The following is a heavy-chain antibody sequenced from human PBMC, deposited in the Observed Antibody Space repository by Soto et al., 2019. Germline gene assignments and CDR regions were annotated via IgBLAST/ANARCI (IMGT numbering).Heavy chain of an antibody. Sequence: XSVKVSCHASGDTFTSYGIRLVRQAPGQGLEWMGWISSYNGNTNYAQKLQGRVTMTTDTSTSTAYMELRSPRSDDTAVYYCARDPPGIAAAGPWFDPWGQGTLVTVSS. CDR1: GDTFTSYG. V-gene: IGHV1-18*04. CDR3: ARDPPGIAAAGPWFDP. D-gene: IGHD6-13*01. J-gene: IGHJ5*02. CDR2: ISSYNGNT.